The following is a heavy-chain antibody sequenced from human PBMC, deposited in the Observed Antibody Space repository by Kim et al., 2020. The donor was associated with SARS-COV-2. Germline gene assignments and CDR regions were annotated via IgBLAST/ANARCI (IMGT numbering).Heavy chain of an antibody. D-gene: IGHD3-3*01. CDR3: ARQLGLRFLEWLLTGYFDY. J-gene: IGHJ4*02. V-gene: IGHV3-23*01. CDR1: GFTFSSYA. CDR2: ISGSGGST. Sequence: GGSLRLSCAASGFTFSSYAMSWVRQAPGKGLEWVSAISGSGGSTYYADSVKGRFTISRDNSKNTLYLQMNSLRAEDTAVYYCARQLGLRFLEWLLTGYFDYWGQGTLVTVSS.